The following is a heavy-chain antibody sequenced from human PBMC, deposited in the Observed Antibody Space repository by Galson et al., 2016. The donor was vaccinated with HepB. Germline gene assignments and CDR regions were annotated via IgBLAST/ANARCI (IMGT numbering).Heavy chain of an antibody. D-gene: IGHD6-13*01. CDR3: AKGRSAIAAAGLNY. J-gene: IGHJ4*02. Sequence: SLRLSCAASGFIFSNYAMSWVRQAPGKGLEWVSGISDSAGSTYFADSVKGRFTISRDNSKNTLYLQMNSLRVEDTAVYYCAKGRSAIAAAGLNYRGQGTLVTVSS. CDR2: ISDSAGST. CDR1: GFIFSNYA. V-gene: IGHV3-23*01.